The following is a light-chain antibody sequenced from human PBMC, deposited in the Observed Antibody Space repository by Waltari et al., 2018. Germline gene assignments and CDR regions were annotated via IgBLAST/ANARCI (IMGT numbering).Light chain of an antibody. V-gene: IGLV4-69*01. Sequence: QLVLTQSPSASASLGASVKLTCTLSSGHTSNVIAWLQQQPGKGPRFLMKVNSDGSHSKGDAIPDRFSGSSSGAERYLSISSLQSEDDADYYCQTGGHGTWVFGGGTKVTVL. CDR1: SGHTSNV. J-gene: IGLJ3*02. CDR3: QTGGHGTWV. CDR2: VNSDGSH.